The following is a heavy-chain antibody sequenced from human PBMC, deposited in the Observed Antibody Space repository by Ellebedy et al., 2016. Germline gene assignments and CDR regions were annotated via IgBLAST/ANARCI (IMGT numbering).Heavy chain of an antibody. CDR3: AKVTTDYGMDV. CDR2: ISGSGGST. CDR1: GFTFRTYA. J-gene: IGHJ6*02. V-gene: IGHV3-23*01. Sequence: GESLKISXAASGFTFRTYAMTWVRQAPGKGLEWVSSISGSGGSTYYADSVKGRFTISRDNSKNTLYLQMNSLKAEDTAVYYCAKVTTDYGMDVWGQGTTVTVSS. D-gene: IGHD4-11*01.